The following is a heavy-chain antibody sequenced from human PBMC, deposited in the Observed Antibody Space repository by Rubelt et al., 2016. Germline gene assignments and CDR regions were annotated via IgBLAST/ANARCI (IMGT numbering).Heavy chain of an antibody. D-gene: IGHD3-3*01. V-gene: IGHV1-46*01. J-gene: IGHJ5*02. Sequence: QVQLVQSGAEVKKPGASVKVSCKASGYTFTSYYMHWVRPAPGQGLEWMGIINPSGGSTSYARQIQGKVTMTRDTSTSTVYMELSSLRSEDTAVYYCARSPRYDFEDNWFDPWGQGTLVTVSS. CDR3: ARSPRYDFEDNWFDP. CDR1: GYTFTSYY. CDR2: INPSGGST.